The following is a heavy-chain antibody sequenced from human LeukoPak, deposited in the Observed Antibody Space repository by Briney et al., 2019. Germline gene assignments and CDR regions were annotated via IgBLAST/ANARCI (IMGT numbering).Heavy chain of an antibody. D-gene: IGHD6-19*01. Sequence: SETLSLTCTVSGGSISSYYWSWIRQPAGKGLEWIGRIYTSGSTNYNPSLKSRVTMSVDTSKNQFSLKLSSVTAADTAVYYCARDGVAVAGQPHNWFDPWGQGTLVTVSS. J-gene: IGHJ5*02. CDR2: IYTSGST. CDR3: ARDGVAVAGQPHNWFDP. CDR1: GGSISSYY. V-gene: IGHV4-4*07.